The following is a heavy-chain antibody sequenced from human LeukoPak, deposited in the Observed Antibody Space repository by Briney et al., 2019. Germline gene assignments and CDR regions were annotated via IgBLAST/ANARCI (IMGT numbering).Heavy chain of an antibody. D-gene: IGHD6-13*01. CDR2: NSGSGGST. J-gene: IGHJ4*02. CDR3: ARVGLIAAAGTPDY. V-gene: IGHV3-23*01. Sequence: GSLRLSCAASGFTFSSYAMSWVRQAPGKGLEWVSGNSGSGGSTYYADSVKGRFTASRDNAKNSLYLQMNSLRAEDTAVYYCARVGLIAAAGTPDYWGQGTLVTVSS. CDR1: GFTFSSYA.